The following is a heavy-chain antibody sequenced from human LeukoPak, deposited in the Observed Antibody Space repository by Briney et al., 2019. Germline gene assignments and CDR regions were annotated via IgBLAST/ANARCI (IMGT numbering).Heavy chain of an antibody. CDR1: GYTFTRYY. CDR3: ARGLDSGGYPFDY. V-gene: IGHV1-46*01. CDR2: INYSGGST. D-gene: IGHD2-15*01. J-gene: IGHJ4*02. Sequence: ASVKVSCKASGYTFTRYYMDWVRQAPGQGLEWMGMINYSGGSTTFAPKFLGRITMTRDTSTSTAYMELRSLRPDDTAVYYCARGLDSGGYPFDYWARERWSPSLQ.